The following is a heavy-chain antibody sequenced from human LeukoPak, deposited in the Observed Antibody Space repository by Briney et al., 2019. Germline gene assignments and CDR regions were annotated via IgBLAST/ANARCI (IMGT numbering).Heavy chain of an antibody. Sequence: PGGSLRLSCAASGFTFSSYGMSWVRQAPGKGLEWVSVISGSGGSTSYADSVKGRFTISRDNSKNMLYLQMNSLRAEDTAVYYCARGSPPRRNYDSRGYYSYYFDYWGQGTLVTVSS. V-gene: IGHV3-23*01. J-gene: IGHJ4*02. CDR2: ISGSGGST. CDR3: ARGSPPRRNYDSRGYYSYYFDY. D-gene: IGHD3-22*01. CDR1: GFTFSSYG.